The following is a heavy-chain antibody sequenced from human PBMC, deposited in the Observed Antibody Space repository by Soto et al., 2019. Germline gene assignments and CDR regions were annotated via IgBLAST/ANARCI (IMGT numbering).Heavy chain of an antibody. D-gene: IGHD3-10*01. Sequence: QVQLVQSGAEVKKPGSSVKVSCKDSGGIFSTYAISWLRQAPGQGLEWMGGIIPIFGTPNYVQRFQGRVTITVDESTSTAYMELSRLRSEDTVVSYCARDRDDYGSGNYYNRIDFWGQGTLVTVSS. CDR1: GGIFSTYA. CDR2: IIPIFGTP. V-gene: IGHV1-69*01. J-gene: IGHJ4*02. CDR3: ARDRDDYGSGNYYNRIDF.